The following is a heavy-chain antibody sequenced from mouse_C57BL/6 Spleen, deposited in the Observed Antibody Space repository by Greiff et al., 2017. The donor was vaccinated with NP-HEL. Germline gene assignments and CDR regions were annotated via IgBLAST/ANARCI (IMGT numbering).Heavy chain of an antibody. V-gene: IGHV1-4*01. Sequence: VNLVESGAELARPGASVKMSCKASGYTFTSYTMHWVKQRPGQGLEWIGYINPSSGYTKYNQKFKDKATLTADKSSSTAYMQLSSLTSEDSAVYYCAAQLGKDAMDYWGQGTSVTVSS. J-gene: IGHJ4*01. CDR2: INPSSGYT. CDR1: GYTFTSYT. D-gene: IGHD4-1*02. CDR3: AAQLGKDAMDY.